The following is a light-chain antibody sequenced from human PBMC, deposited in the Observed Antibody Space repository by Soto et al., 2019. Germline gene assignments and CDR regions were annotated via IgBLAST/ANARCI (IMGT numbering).Light chain of an antibody. J-gene: IGKJ2*01. CDR1: QSVTNRY. CDR2: GIS. CDR3: QKYSPLPHT. Sequence: ENVSTQSPGILSLSPGERATLSCRATQSVTNRYFAWYQQKPGQAPRLLIYGISSRATDIPDRFSGSGSGTTFPLTITSLEPEDFVVYYFQKYSPLPHTFGQGTKREVK. V-gene: IGKV3-20*01.